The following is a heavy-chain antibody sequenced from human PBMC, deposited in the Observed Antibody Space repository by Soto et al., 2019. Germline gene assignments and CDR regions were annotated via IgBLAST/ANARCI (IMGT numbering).Heavy chain of an antibody. Sequence: EVQLLESGGGLLQPGGSLRLSCAASGFTFSGYAMSWVRQAPGKGPAWVSTISGSAGNTYHADSVKGRFTISGDNSTNELYLQMNSLSAEDTAVYYCVGGGRTGTYFQHWGQGTLVTVSS. D-gene: IGHD3-10*01. CDR3: VGGGRTGTYFQH. J-gene: IGHJ1*01. CDR2: ISGSAGNT. CDR1: GFTFSGYA. V-gene: IGHV3-23*01.